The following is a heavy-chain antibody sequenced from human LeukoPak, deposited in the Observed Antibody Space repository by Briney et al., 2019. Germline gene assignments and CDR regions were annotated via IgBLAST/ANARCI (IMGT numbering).Heavy chain of an antibody. V-gene: IGHV3-7*01. CDR3: TRDALYGDPSYYYMGL. J-gene: IGHJ6*03. Sequence: GGSLRLSCAASGFTFNGFWMSWVRQAPGKGLEWVANIKQDGSDIYYLGSVRGRFTISRDNAMNSLYLQMNSLRAEDTAVYYCTRDALYGDPSYYYMGLRGKGTTVTV. CDR1: GFTFNGFW. CDR2: IKQDGSDI. D-gene: IGHD4-17*01.